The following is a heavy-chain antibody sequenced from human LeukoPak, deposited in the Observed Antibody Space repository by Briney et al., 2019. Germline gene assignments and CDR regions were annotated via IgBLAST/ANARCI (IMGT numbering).Heavy chain of an antibody. CDR3: ARLYCSSTSCYGYMDV. CDR1: GYTFTGYY. D-gene: IGHD2-2*01. J-gene: IGHJ6*03. CDR2: INPNSGGT. Sequence: GASVKVSCKASGYTFTGYYMHWVRQAPGQGLEWMGWINPNSGGTNYAQKFQGRVTMTRDTFISTAYMELSRLRSDDTAVYYCARLYCSSTSCYGYMDVWGKGTTVTVSS. V-gene: IGHV1-2*02.